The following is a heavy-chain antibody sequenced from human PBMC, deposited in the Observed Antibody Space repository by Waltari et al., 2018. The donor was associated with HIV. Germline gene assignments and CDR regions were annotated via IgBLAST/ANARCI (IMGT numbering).Heavy chain of an antibody. V-gene: IGHV3-48*04. J-gene: IGHJ4*02. D-gene: IGHD6-6*01. CDR2: ISSSSTTI. CDR3: ARERFGSSYFGY. Sequence: EVQLVESGGGLVQPGGSVRLSCAASGFTFSRYAMTWVRQAPGKGLEWVSYISSSSTTINYADSVKGRFTISRDNAKNLLYLQMSSLRAEDTAVYFCARERFGSSYFGYWGQGTLVTVSS. CDR1: GFTFSRYA.